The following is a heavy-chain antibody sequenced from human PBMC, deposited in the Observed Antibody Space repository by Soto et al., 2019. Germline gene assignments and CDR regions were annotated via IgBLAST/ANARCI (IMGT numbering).Heavy chain of an antibody. J-gene: IGHJ4*02. CDR3: ARERALRGYSYGYPFDY. CDR1: GDSISTNIYY. D-gene: IGHD5-18*01. Sequence: QLQLQESGPGLVKPSETLSLTCTVSGDSISTNIYYWGWIRQPPGKGLEWIGSVYYSGSTYYNPSLKSRVTISVDTSNNQFSLKLRSVAAADTAVYYCARERALRGYSYGYPFDYWGQGTLVTVSS. V-gene: IGHV4-39*02. CDR2: VYYSGST.